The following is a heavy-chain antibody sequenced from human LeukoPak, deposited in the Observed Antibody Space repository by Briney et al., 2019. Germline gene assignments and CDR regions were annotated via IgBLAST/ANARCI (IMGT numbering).Heavy chain of an antibody. CDR3: ARVDDSSGYYYFFDY. V-gene: IGHV4-4*07. CDR2: IYTSGST. CDR1: GASISSYY. J-gene: IGHJ4*02. Sequence: SETLSLTCTVSGASISSYYWSWIRQPAGKGLEWIGRIYTSGSTNYNPSLKSRVTISVDTSKNQFSLKLSSVTAADTAVYYCARVDDSSGYYYFFDYWGQGTLVTVSS. D-gene: IGHD3-22*01.